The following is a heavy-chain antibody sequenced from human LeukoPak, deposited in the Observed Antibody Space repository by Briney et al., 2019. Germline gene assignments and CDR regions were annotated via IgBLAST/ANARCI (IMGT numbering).Heavy chain of an antibody. J-gene: IGHJ4*02. CDR3: ARGGYSYGYEFDY. CDR1: GFTFSSYA. CDR2: IKQDGSEK. D-gene: IGHD5-18*01. V-gene: IGHV3-7*01. Sequence: GGSLRLSCAASGFTFSSYAMSWVRQAPGKGLEWVANIKQDGSEKYYVDSVKGRFTISRDNAKNSLCLQMNSLRAEDTAVYYCARGGYSYGYEFDYWGQGTLVTVSS.